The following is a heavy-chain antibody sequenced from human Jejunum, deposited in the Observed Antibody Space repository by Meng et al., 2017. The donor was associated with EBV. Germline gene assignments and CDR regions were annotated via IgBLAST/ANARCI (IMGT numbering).Heavy chain of an antibody. V-gene: IGHV3-33*01. Sequence: VDRVEPGVGVVQPGGSLRLSCAASGFTFKNYVMHWVRQAPGKGLEWVAVIWYDGSNENYADSVKGRFTISRDSSKNTLYLQMNSLRAEDTAMYYCARAEVPAARRVGYFDCRGQGTLVTVSS. CDR1: GFTFKNYV. CDR2: IWYDGSNE. CDR3: ARAEVPAARRVGYFDC. D-gene: IGHD2-2*01. J-gene: IGHJ4*02.